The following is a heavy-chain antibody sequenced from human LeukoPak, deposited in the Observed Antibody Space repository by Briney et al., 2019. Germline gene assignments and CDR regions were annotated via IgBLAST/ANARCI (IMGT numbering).Heavy chain of an antibody. CDR2: IYTSGST. D-gene: IGHD3-22*01. CDR3: ARENMFYHGSRGYYLSYYFDY. Sequence: SQTLSLTCAVSGGSIRSGNSYWSWIRQPAGKGLEWIGRIYTSGSTKYNPSLKSRVTISIDTAKNQFSLELSSVTAADTAVYYCARENMFYHGSRGYYLSYYFDYWGQGTLVTVSS. V-gene: IGHV4-61*02. CDR1: GGSIRSGNSY. J-gene: IGHJ4*02.